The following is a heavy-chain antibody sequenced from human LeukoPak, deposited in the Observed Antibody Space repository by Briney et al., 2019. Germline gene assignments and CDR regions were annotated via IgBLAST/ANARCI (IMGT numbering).Heavy chain of an antibody. CDR2: INYSGST. J-gene: IGHJ3*02. CDR1: GGSISSRSYY. Sequence: PSETLSLTCTVSGGSISSRSYYWAWIRQPPGKGLEWIGSINYSGSTNYNPSLKSRVTISVDTSKNQFSLKLSSVTAADTAVYYCARDAGVPLDAFDIWGQGTMVTVSS. V-gene: IGHV4-39*07. CDR3: ARDAGVPLDAFDI.